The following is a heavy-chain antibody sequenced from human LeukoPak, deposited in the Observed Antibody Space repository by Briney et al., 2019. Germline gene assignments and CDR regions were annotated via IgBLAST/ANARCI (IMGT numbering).Heavy chain of an antibody. CDR2: IYTSGST. CDR1: GGSISSYY. V-gene: IGHV4-4*07. J-gene: IGHJ6*02. Sequence: SETLSLTCTVSGGSISSYYWSWIRQPAGKGLEWIGRIYTSGSTNYNPSLKSRVTVSVDTSKNQFSLKLSSVTAADTAVYYCARDYYDSSGYYLYYYYGMDVWGQGTTVTVSS. D-gene: IGHD3-22*01. CDR3: ARDYYDSSGYYLYYYYGMDV.